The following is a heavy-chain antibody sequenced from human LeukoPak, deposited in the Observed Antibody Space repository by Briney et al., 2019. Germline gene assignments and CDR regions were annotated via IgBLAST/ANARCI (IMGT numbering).Heavy chain of an antibody. V-gene: IGHV3-21*01. Sequence: GGSLRLSCAASGFTFSSYSMNWVRQAPGKGLEWVSSISSSSSYIYYADSVKGRFTISRDNAKNSLYLQMNSLRAEDTAVYYCARPAGSGWYFDYWGQGTLVTVSS. CDR3: ARPAGSGWYFDY. J-gene: IGHJ4*02. D-gene: IGHD6-19*01. CDR1: GFTFSSYS. CDR2: ISSSSSYI.